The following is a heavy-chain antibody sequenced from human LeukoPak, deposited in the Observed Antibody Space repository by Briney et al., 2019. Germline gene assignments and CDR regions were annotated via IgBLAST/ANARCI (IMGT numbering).Heavy chain of an antibody. CDR1: GGSISSFY. Sequence: SETLSLTCTVSGGSISSFYWTWIRQPPGKGLEWIGYIYYSGTTNYNPSLKSRVTISVDTSKNQFSLKLSSVPPADTAVYYCARDPRGDSDFDYWGQGTLVTVSS. CDR3: ARDPRGDSDFDY. V-gene: IGHV4-59*01. J-gene: IGHJ4*02. CDR2: IYYSGTT. D-gene: IGHD2-21*02.